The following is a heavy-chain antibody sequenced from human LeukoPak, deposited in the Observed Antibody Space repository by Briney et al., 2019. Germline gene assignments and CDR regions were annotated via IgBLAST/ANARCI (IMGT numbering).Heavy chain of an antibody. CDR3: ARQTPRNWFDP. CDR2: ISYDGSNK. Sequence: GGSLRLSCAASGFTFSSYAMHWVRQAPGKGLEWVAVISYDGSNKYYADSVKGRFTISRDNSKNTLYLQMNSLRAEDTAVYYCARQTPRNWFDPWGQGTLVTVSS. CDR1: GFTFSSYA. V-gene: IGHV3-30*04. J-gene: IGHJ5*02.